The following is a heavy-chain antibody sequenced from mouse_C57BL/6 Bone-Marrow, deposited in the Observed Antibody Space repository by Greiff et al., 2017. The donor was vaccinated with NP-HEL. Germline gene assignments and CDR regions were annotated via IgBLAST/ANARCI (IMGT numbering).Heavy chain of an antibody. J-gene: IGHJ3*01. V-gene: IGHV2-6*03. Sequence: QVQLKESGPGLVAPSQSLSITCTVSGFSLTSYGVHWVRQPPGKGLEWLGVIWSDGSTTYNSALKSRLSISKDNSKSQVFLKMNSLQTDDTAMYSWASGSYYCGSSSPFADWGQGTLVTVSA. CDR3: ASGSYYCGSSSPFAD. D-gene: IGHD1-1*01. CDR1: GFSLTSYG. CDR2: IWSDGST.